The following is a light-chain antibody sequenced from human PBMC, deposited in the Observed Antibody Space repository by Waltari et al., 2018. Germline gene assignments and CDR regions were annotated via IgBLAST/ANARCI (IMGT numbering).Light chain of an antibody. J-gene: IGKJ2*01. Sequence: DIQMSQSPSTLSASVGDRVTITCRARQRISTWLAWYQQKPGKAPKLLISRASTLESGVPSRFAGSGSGTEFTFTFSSLQPDDFGTYYCQLYNSYVMYTFGQGTKLDIK. V-gene: IGKV1-5*03. CDR2: RAS. CDR3: QLYNSYVMYT. CDR1: QRISTW.